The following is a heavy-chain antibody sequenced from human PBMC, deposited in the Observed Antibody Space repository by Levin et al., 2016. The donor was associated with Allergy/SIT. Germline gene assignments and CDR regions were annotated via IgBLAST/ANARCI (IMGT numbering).Heavy chain of an antibody. V-gene: IGHV5-10-1*01. Sequence: GESLKISCKGSGYSFTSYWISWVRQMPGKGLEWMGRIDPSDSYTNYSPSFQGHVTISADKSISTAYLQWSSLKASDTAMYYCARHGWDMGIVGAYDYWGQGTLVTVSS. CDR3: ARHGWDMGIVGAYDY. J-gene: IGHJ4*02. CDR1: GYSFTSYW. CDR2: IDPSDSYT. D-gene: IGHD1-26*01.